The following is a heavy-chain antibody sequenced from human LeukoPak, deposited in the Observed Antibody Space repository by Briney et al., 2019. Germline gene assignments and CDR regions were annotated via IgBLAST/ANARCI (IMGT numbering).Heavy chain of an antibody. J-gene: IGHJ4*02. CDR2: ISAYNGNT. CDR1: GYTFTGYY. D-gene: IGHD6-13*01. Sequence: GASVKVSCKASGYTFTGYYIHWLRQAPGQGLEWLGWISAYNGNTNYAQKLQGRVTMTTDTSTTTAYMELRSLRSDDTAVYYCARDPGIAAAGTYFDYWGQGTLVTVSS. V-gene: IGHV1-18*04. CDR3: ARDPGIAAAGTYFDY.